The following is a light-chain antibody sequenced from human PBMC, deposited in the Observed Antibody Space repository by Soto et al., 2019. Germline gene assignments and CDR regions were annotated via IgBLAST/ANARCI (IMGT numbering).Light chain of an antibody. CDR3: CSYAGSSTP. J-gene: IGLJ2*01. Sequence: QSVLTQPASVSGSPGQWITISCTGTSSDVGSYNLVSWYQQHPGKAPKLMIYEGSKRPSGVSNRFSGSKSGNTASLTISGLQAEDEADYYCCSYAGSSTPFGGGTKLTVL. CDR2: EGS. CDR1: SSDVGSYNL. V-gene: IGLV2-23*01.